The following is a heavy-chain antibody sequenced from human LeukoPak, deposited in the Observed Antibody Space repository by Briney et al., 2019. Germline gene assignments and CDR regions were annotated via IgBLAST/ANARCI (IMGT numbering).Heavy chain of an antibody. Sequence: PSETLSLTCTVSGGSISSYYWSWIRQPAGKGLEWIGRIYTSGSTNYNPSLKSRVTMSVDTSKNQFSLELSSVTAADTAVYYCARGRIAAAGYYYYYYMDVWGKGTTVTVSS. V-gene: IGHV4-4*07. J-gene: IGHJ6*03. CDR2: IYTSGST. CDR1: GGSISSYY. CDR3: ARGRIAAAGYYYYYYMDV. D-gene: IGHD6-25*01.